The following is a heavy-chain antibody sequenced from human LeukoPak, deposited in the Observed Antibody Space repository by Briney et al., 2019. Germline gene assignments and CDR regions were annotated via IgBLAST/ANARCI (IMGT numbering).Heavy chain of an antibody. Sequence: ASVKVSCKASGYTFTGYYMHWVQQAPGQGLEWMGWINPNSGGTNYAQKFQGRVTMTRDTSISTAYMELSRLRSDDTAVYYCATRDFSGYAYWGQGTLVTVSS. CDR1: GYTFTGYY. CDR2: INPNSGGT. J-gene: IGHJ4*02. CDR3: ATRDFSGYAY. D-gene: IGHD5-12*01. V-gene: IGHV1-2*02.